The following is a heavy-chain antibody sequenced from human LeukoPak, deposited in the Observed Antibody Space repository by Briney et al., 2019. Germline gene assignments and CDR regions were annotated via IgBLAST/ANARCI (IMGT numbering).Heavy chain of an antibody. Sequence: LAGGSLRLSCAASGFTFSYYGMHWVRQAPGKGLEWVAVIWNDGSNRYYADSVKGRFTISRDNSQYTLYLQMNGLRAEDTAVYYCARVLSSTTCPDCYYMDVWGKGTTVTVSS. J-gene: IGHJ6*03. CDR2: IWNDGSNR. CDR1: GFTFSYYG. CDR3: ARVLSSTTCPDCYYMDV. V-gene: IGHV3-33*01. D-gene: IGHD2-2*01.